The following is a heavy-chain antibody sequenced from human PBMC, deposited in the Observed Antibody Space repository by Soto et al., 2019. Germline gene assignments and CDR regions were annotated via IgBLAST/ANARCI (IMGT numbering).Heavy chain of an antibody. CDR2: ISAYNGNT. CDR3: ARDRDTAMDPYYYYCMDF. Sequence: ASVKVSCKASGYTFTSYGISWVRQAPGQGLEWMGWISAYNGNTNYAQKLQGRVTMTTDTSTSTAYMELRSLRSDDTAVYYCARDRDTAMDPYYYYCMDFCCQGTTVTVSS. CDR1: GYTFTSYG. V-gene: IGHV1-18*04. D-gene: IGHD5-18*01. J-gene: IGHJ6*02.